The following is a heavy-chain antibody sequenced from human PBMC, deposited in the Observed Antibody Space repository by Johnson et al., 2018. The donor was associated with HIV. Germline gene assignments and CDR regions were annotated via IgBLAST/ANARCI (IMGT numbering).Heavy chain of an antibody. D-gene: IGHD3-16*01. CDR3: ARGGWGDAFDI. CDR2: ISYAGSNK. J-gene: IGHJ3*02. CDR1: GFTFSSYA. Sequence: VQLVESGGGVVQPGRSLRLSCAASGFTFSSYAMHWVRQAPGKGLEWVAVISYAGSNKYYADSVKGRFTISRDNAKNSRYLQMNSLRAEDTAVYYCARGGWGDAFDIWGQGTMVTVSS. V-gene: IGHV3-30*04.